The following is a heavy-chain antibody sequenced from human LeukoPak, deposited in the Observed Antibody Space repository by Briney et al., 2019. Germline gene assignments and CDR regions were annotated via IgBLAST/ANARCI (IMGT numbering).Heavy chain of an antibody. CDR2: INTNSGDT. CDR3: ARGRGHDYGGDSENYYYMDV. Sequence: ASVTVSCKASGYTFRGYYMHWLRQAPAQGHDWMGWINTNSGDTNHAQKFQDRVTMTRDTSITTAYLELSRLTYDHTAVYYCARGRGHDYGGDSENYYYMDVWGKGTMVTVSS. D-gene: IGHD4-23*01. J-gene: IGHJ6*03. V-gene: IGHV1-2*02. CDR1: GYTFRGYY.